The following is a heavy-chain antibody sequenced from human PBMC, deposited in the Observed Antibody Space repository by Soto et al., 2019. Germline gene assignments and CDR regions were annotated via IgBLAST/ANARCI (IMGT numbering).Heavy chain of an antibody. V-gene: IGHV1-8*02. CDR1: GYTLNNYD. D-gene: IGHD3-10*01. CDR2: MNPNSGNT. CDR3: TRAYGAETFDF. Sequence: ASVKVSCKASGYTLNNYDIHWVRQAPGHGLEWMGWMNPNSGNTGYAQSFRGRVTMTQNTAIGTAYMELSSLRSDDTATYYCTRAYGAETFDFWGQGTRVT. J-gene: IGHJ5*01.